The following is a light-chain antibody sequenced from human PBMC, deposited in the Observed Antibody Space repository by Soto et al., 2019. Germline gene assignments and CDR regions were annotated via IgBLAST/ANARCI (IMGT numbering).Light chain of an antibody. Sequence: DIQMTQSPSSLSASVGDRVTITCQASQDISNYLNWYQQKPGKVPKLLIYDASNLETGVPSRFSGSGSGTDFTCTISSLQPEDTATYYCQQYDNVLFTFGGGTKVEIK. CDR3: QQYDNVLFT. CDR1: QDISNY. V-gene: IGKV1-33*01. J-gene: IGKJ4*01. CDR2: DAS.